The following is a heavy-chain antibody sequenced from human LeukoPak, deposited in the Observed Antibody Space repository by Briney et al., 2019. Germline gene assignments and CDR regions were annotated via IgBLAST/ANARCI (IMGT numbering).Heavy chain of an antibody. V-gene: IGHV4-59*01. D-gene: IGHD5-24*01. CDR1: GGSISYYY. J-gene: IGHJ4*02. CDR2: IYYSGIT. Sequence: PSETLSLTCTVSGGSISYYYWSCIRQPPGKGLEWIGYIYYSGITNYNPSLKSRVTISVDTSKNQFSLKLSSVTAADTAVYYCARLRRDGYNFDFDYWGQGTLVTVSS. CDR3: ARLRRDGYNFDFDY.